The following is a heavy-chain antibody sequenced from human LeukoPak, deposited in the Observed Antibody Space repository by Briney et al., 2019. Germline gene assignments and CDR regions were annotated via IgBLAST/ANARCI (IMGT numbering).Heavy chain of an antibody. CDR3: TRGQWLPVFDF. D-gene: IGHD3-22*01. CDR2: IYHSGST. CDR1: GSFNTPYY. V-gene: IGHV4-59*01. J-gene: IGHJ4*02. Sequence: SETLSLTCSVSGSFNTPYYWRWVRQPPGEGLEWIGYIYHSGSTKYNPSLKSRVTISVDTSKNHFSLKLSSVTAADTAVYYCTRGQWLPVFDFWGQGTLVTVSS.